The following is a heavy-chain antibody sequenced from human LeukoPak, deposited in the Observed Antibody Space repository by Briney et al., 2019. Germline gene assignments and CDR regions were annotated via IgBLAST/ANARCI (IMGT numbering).Heavy chain of an antibody. CDR3: ARVVVTTKTKEVYFDY. CDR1: GGSISSGGYY. D-gene: IGHD5-12*01. V-gene: IGHV4-31*03. Sequence: PSQTLSLTCTVSGGSISSGGYYWSWIRQHPGKGLEWIGYIYYSGSTYYNPSLKSRVTISVDTSKNQFSLKLSSVTAADTAVYYCARVVVTTKTKEVYFDYWGQGTLVTVSS. J-gene: IGHJ4*02. CDR2: IYYSGST.